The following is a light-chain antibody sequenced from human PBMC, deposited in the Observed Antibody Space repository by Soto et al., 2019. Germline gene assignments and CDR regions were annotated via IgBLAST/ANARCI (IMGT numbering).Light chain of an antibody. CDR2: AAS. Sequence: IQLTQSPSSLSASVGDRVTITCRASQGISSYLAWYQQKPGKVPKLLIYAASTLQSGVPSRFSGSGSGTDFTLTISSLQXXXXATYYCQQLNSYPPTFGQGTKVEIK. J-gene: IGKJ1*01. CDR3: QQLNSYPPT. V-gene: IGKV1-9*01. CDR1: QGISSY.